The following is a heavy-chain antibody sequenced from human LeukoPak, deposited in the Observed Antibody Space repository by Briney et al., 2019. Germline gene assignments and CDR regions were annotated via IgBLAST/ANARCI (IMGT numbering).Heavy chain of an antibody. J-gene: IGHJ4*02. V-gene: IGHV3-7*01. CDR1: GFTFGDYA. CDR3: ARDGTSYYYDSSGYYVDY. Sequence: GRSLRLSCTASGFTFGDYAMSWVRQAPGKGLEWVANIKQDGSEKYYVDSVKGRFTISRDNAKNSLYLQMNSLRAEDTAVYYCARDGTSYYYDSSGYYVDYWGQGTLVTVSS. CDR2: IKQDGSEK. D-gene: IGHD3-22*01.